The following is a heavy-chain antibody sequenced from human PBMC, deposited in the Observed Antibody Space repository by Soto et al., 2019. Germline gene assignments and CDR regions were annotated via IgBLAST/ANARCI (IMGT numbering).Heavy chain of an antibody. CDR3: AKDLVSSGYFTNWFDP. CDR1: GFTFSSYA. Sequence: EVQLLESGGGLVQPGGSLRLSCAASGFTFSSYAMSWVRQAPGKGLEWVSAISGSGGSTYYADSVKGRFTISRDNSKNTLYLQMNSLRAEDTAVYYCAKDLVSSGYFTNWFDPWGQRTLVTVSS. CDR2: ISGSGGST. V-gene: IGHV3-23*01. D-gene: IGHD3-3*01. J-gene: IGHJ5*02.